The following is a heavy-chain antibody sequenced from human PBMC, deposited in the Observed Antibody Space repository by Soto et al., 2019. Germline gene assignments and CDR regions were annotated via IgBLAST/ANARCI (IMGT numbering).Heavy chain of an antibody. CDR3: ARVRAELGYCSGGSCLPYDNGMDV. J-gene: IGHJ6*02. V-gene: IGHV1-18*01. Sequence: QVQLVQSGGEVKKPGASVKVSCKASGYTFTSYGISWVRQAPGQGLGWMGWIGTYNGDTNYAQKFQGRVTMTTDTSTNTVYMELRRLRSDDTAVYYCARVRAELGYCSGGSCLPYDNGMDVWGQAAAVTVSS. CDR1: GYTFTSYG. CDR2: IGTYNGDT. D-gene: IGHD2-15*01.